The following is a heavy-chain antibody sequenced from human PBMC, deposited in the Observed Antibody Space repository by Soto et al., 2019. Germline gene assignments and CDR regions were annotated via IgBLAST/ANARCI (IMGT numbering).Heavy chain of an antibody. D-gene: IGHD4-17*01. CDR1: GDSISSGGYS. CDR2: IYHSGNT. CDR3: ARDERDDYASRY. V-gene: IGHV4-30-2*01. Sequence: QLQLQESGSGLVKPSQTLSLTCAVSGDSISSGGYSWNWIRQPPGKGLEWIGYIYHSGNTFYSPSLKSRVTISLDGSKNQFFLRLSSVTAADTAVYYCARDERDDYASRYWGQGALVTVSS. J-gene: IGHJ4*02.